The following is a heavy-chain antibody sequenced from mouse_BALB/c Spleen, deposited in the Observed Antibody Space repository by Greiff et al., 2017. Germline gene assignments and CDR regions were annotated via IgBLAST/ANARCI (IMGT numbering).Heavy chain of an antibody. D-gene: IGHD2-3*01. CDR2: INPGSGGT. CDR1: GYAFTNYL. CDR3: ARSAIYDGYYVFDY. J-gene: IGHJ2*01. V-gene: IGHV1-54*01. Sequence: VQLQQSGAELVRPGTSVKVSCKASGYAFTNYLIEWVKQRPGQGLEWIGVINPGSGGTNYNEKFKGKATLTADKSSSTAYMQLSSLTSDDSAVYFCARSAIYDGYYVFDYWGQGTTLTVSS.